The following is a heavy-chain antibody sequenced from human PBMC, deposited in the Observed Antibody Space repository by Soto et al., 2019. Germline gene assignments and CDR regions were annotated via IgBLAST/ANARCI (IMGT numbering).Heavy chain of an antibody. Sequence: ASVKVSCKVSGYTLTELSMHWVRQAPGKGLEWMGGFDPEDGETIYAQKFQGRVTMTEDTSTDTAYMELSSLRSEDTAVYYCATSLLKGSSGYYNDAFDIWGQGTMVTVS. V-gene: IGHV1-24*01. CDR1: GYTLTELS. J-gene: IGHJ3*02. D-gene: IGHD3-22*01. CDR2: FDPEDGET. CDR3: ATSLLKGSSGYYNDAFDI.